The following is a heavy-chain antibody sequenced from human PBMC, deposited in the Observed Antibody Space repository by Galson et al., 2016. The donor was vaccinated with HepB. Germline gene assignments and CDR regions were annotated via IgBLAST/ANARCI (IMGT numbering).Heavy chain of an antibody. J-gene: IGHJ3*02. CDR2: ISHAGIK. V-gene: IGHV4-34*01. CDR3: ARGLATRPRQRDNRGLDSFDI. CDR1: GGSFTDNF. D-gene: IGHD1-1*01. Sequence: SETLSLTCGVSGGSFTDNFWSWIRQPPGKGLEWIGEISHAGIKNFSPSLRGRLRMSTDTSKSQFSLELRSVTAADTAVYYCARGLATRPRQRDNRGLDSFDIGGPGKLVTVSS.